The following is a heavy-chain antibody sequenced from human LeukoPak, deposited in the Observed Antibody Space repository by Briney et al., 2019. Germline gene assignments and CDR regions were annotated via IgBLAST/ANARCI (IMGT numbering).Heavy chain of an antibody. Sequence: PGGSLRLSCAVSGFTVRTYYMAWVRQAPGKGLEWVAVISYDGSNKYYADSVKGRFTISRDNSKNTLYLQMNSLRAEDTAVYYCAKGKQQLKPYYFDYWGQGTLVTVSS. D-gene: IGHD6-13*01. CDR3: AKGKQQLKPYYFDY. CDR1: GFTVRTYY. CDR2: ISYDGSNK. J-gene: IGHJ4*02. V-gene: IGHV3-30*18.